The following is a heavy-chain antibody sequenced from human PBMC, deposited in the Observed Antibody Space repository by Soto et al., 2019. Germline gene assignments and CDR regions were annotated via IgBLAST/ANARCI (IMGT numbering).Heavy chain of an antibody. CDR1: GYTLTELS. CDR2: IIPIFGTA. D-gene: IGHD3-10*01. V-gene: IGHV1-69*13. CDR3: ARDDYYGSGSYYNLSGYYYYGMDV. J-gene: IGHJ6*02. Sequence: SVKVSCKVSGYTLTELSMHWVRQAPGQGLEWMGGIIPIFGTANYAQKFQGRVTITADESTSTAYMELSSLRSEDTAVYYCARDDYYGSGSYYNLSGYYYYGMDVWGQGTTVTVSS.